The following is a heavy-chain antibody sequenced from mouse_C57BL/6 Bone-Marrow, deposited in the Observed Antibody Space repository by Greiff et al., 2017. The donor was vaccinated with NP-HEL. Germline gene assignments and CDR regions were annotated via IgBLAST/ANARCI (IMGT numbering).Heavy chain of an antibody. CDR2: ISSGSSTI. V-gene: IGHV5-17*01. Sequence: DVHLVESGGGLVKPGGSLKLSCAASGFTFSDYGMHWVRQAPEKGLEWVAYISSGSSTIYYADTVKGRFTISRDNAKNTLFLQMTSLRSEDTAMYYCAMVTTGYYYAMDYWGQGTSVTVSS. J-gene: IGHJ4*01. D-gene: IGHD2-2*01. CDR1: GFTFSDYG. CDR3: AMVTTGYYYAMDY.